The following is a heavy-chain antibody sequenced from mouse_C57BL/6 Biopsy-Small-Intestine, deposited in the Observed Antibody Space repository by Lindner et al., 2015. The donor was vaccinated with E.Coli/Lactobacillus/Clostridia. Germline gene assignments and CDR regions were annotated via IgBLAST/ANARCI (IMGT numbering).Heavy chain of an antibody. CDR1: GFTFSDFG. D-gene: IGHD1-1*01. CDR3: ARRGITTVVGHWYFDF. CDR2: ISSGSNFI. V-gene: IGHV5-17*01. Sequence: VQLQESGGGLVKPGGSLKLSCAASGFTFSDFGMHWARQAPEKGLEWVAYISSGSNFIYYADTMKGRFTISRDNGKKTLFLQMTSLRSEDTAMYFCARRGITTVVGHWYFDFWGTGTTVTVSS. J-gene: IGHJ1*03.